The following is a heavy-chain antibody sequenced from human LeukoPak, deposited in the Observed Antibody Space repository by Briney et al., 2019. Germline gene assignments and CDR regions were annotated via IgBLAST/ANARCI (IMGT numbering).Heavy chain of an antibody. V-gene: IGHV3-21*04. CDR3: AKDDDWGRYKH. D-gene: IGHD3-16*01. J-gene: IGHJ1*01. Sequence: SGGSLRLSCAASGFTFSSYSMNWVRQAPGKGLEWVSSISSSSSYIYYVDSVKGRFTISRDNAKNSLYLQMNSLRAEDTAMYYCAKDDDWGRYKHWGQGTLVTVSS. CDR1: GFTFSSYS. CDR2: ISSSSSYI.